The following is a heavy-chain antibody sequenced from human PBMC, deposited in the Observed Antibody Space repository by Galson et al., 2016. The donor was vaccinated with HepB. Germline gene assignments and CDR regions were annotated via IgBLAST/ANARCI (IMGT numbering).Heavy chain of an antibody. CDR1: GGSVRGASYY. CDR3: ASGRDYSSSSDF. D-gene: IGHD6-6*01. V-gene: IGHV4-61*01. J-gene: IGHJ4*02. Sequence: SETLSLTCTVSGGSVRGASYYWSWIRQPPGKGLEWIGYIHNSGYTNYNPSLKSRVTISLATSKNQFSLKLTSVTAADTAVYYCASGRDYSSSSDFWGQGTLVTVSS. CDR2: IHNSGYT.